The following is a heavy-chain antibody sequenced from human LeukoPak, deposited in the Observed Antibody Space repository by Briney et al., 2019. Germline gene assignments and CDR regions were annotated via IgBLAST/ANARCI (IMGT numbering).Heavy chain of an antibody. Sequence: GGSLRLSCAATGFTFSRYGMHWVRQAPGKGLEWVAQISYDGSNKHYGDSMKGRFTISRDNSNNTLFLHLNSLRGEDTAVYYCTRNSGWYGLSWGQGTLVTVSS. J-gene: IGHJ1*01. CDR1: GFTFSRYG. CDR2: ISYDGSNK. D-gene: IGHD6-19*01. CDR3: TRNSGWYGLS. V-gene: IGHV3-30*03.